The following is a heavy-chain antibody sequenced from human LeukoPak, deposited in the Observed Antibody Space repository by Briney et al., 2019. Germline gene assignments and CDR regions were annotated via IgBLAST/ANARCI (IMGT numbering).Heavy chain of an antibody. CDR1: GASINNNF. D-gene: IGHD2-2*01. V-gene: IGHV4-59*01. J-gene: IGHJ6*02. CDR3: AREGIVVVPAAMLYYYGMDV. Sequence: SETLSLTCTASGASINNNFWTWIRQPPGKGLEWIGYIYYSGSTNYNPSFKRRVTISVDTSKDQFSLKLSSVTAADTAVYYCAREGIVVVPAAMLYYYGMDVWGQGTTVTVSS. CDR2: IYYSGST.